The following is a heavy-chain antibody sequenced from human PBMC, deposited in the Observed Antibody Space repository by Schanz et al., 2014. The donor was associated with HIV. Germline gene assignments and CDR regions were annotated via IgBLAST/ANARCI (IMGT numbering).Heavy chain of an antibody. Sequence: EVQLLEFGGGSVRPGESLRLSCLASGFTFNNYAMSWVRQAPGKGLEWVAVINWNGDTTYYADSVKGRFTISRDNAKNSLSLQMNSLRDEDTAVYYCARSPSYGMDVWGQGTTVTVSS. J-gene: IGHJ6*02. CDR1: GFTFNNYA. V-gene: IGHV3-23*01. CDR2: INWNGDTT. CDR3: ARSPSYGMDV.